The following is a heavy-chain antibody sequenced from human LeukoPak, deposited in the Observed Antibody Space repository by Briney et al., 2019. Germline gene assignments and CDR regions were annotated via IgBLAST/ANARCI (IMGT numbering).Heavy chain of an antibody. CDR3: ARARFWRADAFDI. V-gene: IGHV4-34*01. D-gene: IGHD3-3*01. J-gene: IGHJ3*02. Sequence: SETLSVTCAVYGGSFSGYYWSWIRQPPGKGLEWIGEINHSGSTNYNPSLKSRVTISVDTSKNQFSLKLSSVTAADTAVYYCARARFWRADAFDIWGQGTMVTVSS. CDR1: GGSFSGYY. CDR2: INHSGST.